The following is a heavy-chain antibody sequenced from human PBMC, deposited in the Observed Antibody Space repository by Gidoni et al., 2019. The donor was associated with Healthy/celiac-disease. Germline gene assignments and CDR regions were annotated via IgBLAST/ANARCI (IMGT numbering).Heavy chain of an antibody. V-gene: IGHV4-34*01. CDR3: AKGHYYYDSSGYYYYYYYGMDV. D-gene: IGHD3-22*01. J-gene: IGHJ6*02. Sequence: QVQLQQWGAGLLKPSETLSLTCAVYGGSFSGYYWSWTRQPPGKGLEWIGEINHSGSTNYNPSLKSRVTISVDTSKNQFSLKLSSVTAADTAVYYCAKGHYYYDSSGYYYYYYYGMDVWGQGTTVTVSS. CDR2: INHSGST. CDR1: GGSFSGYY.